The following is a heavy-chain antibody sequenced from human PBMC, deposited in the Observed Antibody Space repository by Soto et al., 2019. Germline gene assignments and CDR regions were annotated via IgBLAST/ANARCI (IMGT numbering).Heavy chain of an antibody. V-gene: IGHV3-33*01. J-gene: IGHJ6*02. CDR3: ARDLIAVADAYYGMDV. Sequence: GGSLRLSCAASGFTFSSYGMHWVRQAPGKGLEWVAVIWYDGSNKYYAHSVKGRFTISRDNSKNTLYLQMNSLRAEDTAVYYCARDLIAVADAYYGMDVWGRGTTVTVSS. D-gene: IGHD6-19*01. CDR2: IWYDGSNK. CDR1: GFTFSSYG.